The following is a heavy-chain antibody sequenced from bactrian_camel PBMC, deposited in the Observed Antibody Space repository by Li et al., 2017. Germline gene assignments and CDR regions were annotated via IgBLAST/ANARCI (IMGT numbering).Heavy chain of an antibody. CDR2: SPSHGTT. J-gene: IGHJ4*01. CDR3: ATYVALWTFDY. V-gene: IGHV3S9*01. D-gene: IGHD1*01. Sequence: HVQLVESGGGLVQPGGSLRLSCAASRFTFSSYAMGWVRQAPGNECELLSTSPSHGTTYYADSVKGRITFSHDNAKNTVYLQMIRLKPEDTAVYYCATYVALWTFDYWGQGTQVTVS. CDR1: RFTFSSYA.